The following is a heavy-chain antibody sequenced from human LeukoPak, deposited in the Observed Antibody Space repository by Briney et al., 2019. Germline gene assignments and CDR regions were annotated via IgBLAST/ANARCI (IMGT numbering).Heavy chain of an antibody. D-gene: IGHD6-19*01. V-gene: IGHV3-23*01. CDR2: ISGSGGST. CDR1: GFTFSSYA. J-gene: IGHJ4*02. Sequence: PGGSLRLSCAASGFTFSSYAMSWVRQAPGKGLEWVSAISGSGGSTYYADSVKGRFTISRDNSKNTLYLQMNSLKTEDTAVYYCTSEGYTSAWTYDYWGQGTLVTVSS. CDR3: TSEGYTSAWTYDY.